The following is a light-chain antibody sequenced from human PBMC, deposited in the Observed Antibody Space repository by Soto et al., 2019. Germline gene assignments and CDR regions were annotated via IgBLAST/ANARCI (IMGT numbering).Light chain of an antibody. CDR1: QSIIRW. V-gene: IGKV1-5*03. CDR3: QHFYSNSYI. Sequence: DIQMTQSPSTLSASVGDRVTITCRASQSIIRWLAWYQQKAGKAPKLLIYEVSRLGSGVPSRFSGSGSGTEFTLTISNLQPDDFATYYCQHFYSNSYIFGQGTKLEI. CDR2: EVS. J-gene: IGKJ2*01.